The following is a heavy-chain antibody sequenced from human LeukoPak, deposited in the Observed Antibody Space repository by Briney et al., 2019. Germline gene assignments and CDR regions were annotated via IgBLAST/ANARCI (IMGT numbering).Heavy chain of an antibody. Sequence: ASVKVSCKASGGTFSSYAISWVRQAPGQGLEWMGGIIPIFGTANYAQKFQGRVTITADESTSTAYMELSGLRSEDTAVYYCAGPSMVRGTEYYYYGMDVWGQGTTVTVSS. CDR1: GGTFSSYA. CDR2: IIPIFGTA. V-gene: IGHV1-69*01. D-gene: IGHD3-10*01. CDR3: AGPSMVRGTEYYYYGMDV. J-gene: IGHJ6*02.